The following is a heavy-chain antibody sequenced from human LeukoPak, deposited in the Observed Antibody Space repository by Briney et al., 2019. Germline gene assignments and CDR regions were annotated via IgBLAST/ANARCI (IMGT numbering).Heavy chain of an antibody. D-gene: IGHD4-23*01. CDR1: GYSFASHY. V-gene: IGHV1-46*01. J-gene: IGHJ5*02. CDR3: ARDNSIHERGWWFDP. Sequence: ASVKVSCKASGYSFASHYMHWVRQAPGQGLEWMGLINPRGTSTIYAEKFQGRIIMTRDMSTTTDYMELSSLKSDDTAVYYCARDNSIHERGWWFDPWGQGTLVTVSS. CDR2: INPRGTST.